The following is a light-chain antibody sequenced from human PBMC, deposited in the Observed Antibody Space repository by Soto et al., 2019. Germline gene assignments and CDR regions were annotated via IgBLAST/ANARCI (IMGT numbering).Light chain of an antibody. V-gene: IGKV1-5*01. CDR1: QSNDSW. CDR3: QQYRGKPFT. J-gene: IGKJ2*01. Sequence: GDRVTIACRASQSNDSWLAWYQQKPGKAPKFLIYDASDLESGVPSRFSGSGSGTEFTLTISSLQPDDFATYYCQQYRGKPFTFGQGTKVEIK. CDR2: DAS.